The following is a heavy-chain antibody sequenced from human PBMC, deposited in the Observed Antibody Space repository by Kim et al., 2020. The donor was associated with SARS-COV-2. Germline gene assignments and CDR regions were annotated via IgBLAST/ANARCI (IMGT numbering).Heavy chain of an antibody. CDR3: ARDPQRSGGIHGFQH. V-gene: IGHV3-53*01. CDR1: GFTVSSNY. D-gene: IGHD2-15*01. Sequence: GGSLRLSCAASGFTVSSNYMSWVRQAPGKGLEWVSVIYSGGSTYYADSVKGRFTISRDNSKNTLYLQMNSLRAEDTAVYYCARDPQRSGGIHGFQHWGQGTLVTVSS. J-gene: IGHJ1*01. CDR2: IYSGGST.